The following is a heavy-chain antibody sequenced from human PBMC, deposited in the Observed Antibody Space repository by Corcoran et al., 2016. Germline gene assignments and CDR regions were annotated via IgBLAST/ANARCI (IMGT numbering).Heavy chain of an antibody. CDR3: ARFYCYDSSP. CDR1: GFTFSSYS. D-gene: IGHD3-22*01. Sequence: EVQLVESGGGLVQPGGSLRLSCAASGFTFSSYSMNWVRQAPGKGLEWVSYISSSSNTIYYADSVKGRFTISRDNAKNSLYLQMNSLRAEDTAVYYCARFYCYDSSPWGQGTLVTVSS. V-gene: IGHV3-48*04. CDR2: ISSSSNTI. J-gene: IGHJ5*02.